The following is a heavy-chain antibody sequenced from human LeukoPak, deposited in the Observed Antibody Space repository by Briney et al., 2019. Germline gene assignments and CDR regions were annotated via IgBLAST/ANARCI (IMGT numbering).Heavy chain of an antibody. V-gene: IGHV3-48*01. Sequence: AGGSLRLSCAASGFTFTTHNMNWVRQAPGKGLEWVSYISGGGDAIFYADSVQGRFTISRDNAKNSVYLQMNSLRAEDTAVYYCASDRSLMVRGVRILDYYYYYMDVWGKGTTVTISS. CDR3: ASDRSLMVRGVRILDYYYYYMDV. J-gene: IGHJ6*03. CDR2: ISGGGDAI. D-gene: IGHD3-10*01. CDR1: GFTFTTHN.